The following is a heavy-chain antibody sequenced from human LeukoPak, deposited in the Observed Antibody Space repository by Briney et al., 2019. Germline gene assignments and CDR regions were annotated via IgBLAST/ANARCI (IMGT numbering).Heavy chain of an antibody. J-gene: IGHJ4*02. V-gene: IGHV1-24*01. CDR1: GYTLTELS. D-gene: IGHD2-2*01. Sequence: ASVKVSCKVSGYTLTELSMHWVRQAPGKGLEWMGGFDPEDGEKIYAQKFQGRVTMTEDTSTDTAYMELSSLRSEDTAVYYCATGFGCSSTSCYDWGQGTLVTVSS. CDR3: ATGFGCSSTSCYD. CDR2: FDPEDGEK.